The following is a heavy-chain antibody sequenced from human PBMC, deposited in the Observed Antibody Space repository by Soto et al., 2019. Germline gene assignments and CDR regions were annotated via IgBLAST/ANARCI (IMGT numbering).Heavy chain of an antibody. D-gene: IGHD3-22*01. Sequence: EVQLLESGGGLVQPGGSLRLSCAASGFTFSSYAMSWVRQAPGKGLEWASAISGSGGSTYYADSVKGRFTISRDNSKHTLYLQMNSLRAEDPAVYYCAKDPAMIVKGDYWGQGTLVTVSS. V-gene: IGHV3-23*01. CDR2: ISGSGGST. J-gene: IGHJ4*02. CDR3: AKDPAMIVKGDY. CDR1: GFTFSSYA.